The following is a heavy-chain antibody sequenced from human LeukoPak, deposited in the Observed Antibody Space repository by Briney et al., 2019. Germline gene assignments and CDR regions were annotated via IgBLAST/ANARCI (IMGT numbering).Heavy chain of an antibody. CDR3: ARVSGLGMNEYYQH. CDR2: INNDGSDT. Sequence: PGGSLRLSCAASGFSFADSWMHWVRRAPGKGLVWVSRINNDGSDTRYADSVRGRFTISRDNAKNTLYLQMNSLRAEDTAVYYCARVSGLGMNEYYQHWGQGTLVTVPS. CDR1: GFSFADSW. D-gene: IGHD3-10*01. V-gene: IGHV3-74*01. J-gene: IGHJ1*01.